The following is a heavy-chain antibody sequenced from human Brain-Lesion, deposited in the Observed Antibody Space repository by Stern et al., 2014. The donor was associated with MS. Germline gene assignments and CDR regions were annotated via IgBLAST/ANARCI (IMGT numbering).Heavy chain of an antibody. CDR1: GVSLSTTGMR. CDR2: TDLDDDK. D-gene: IGHD3-10*01. V-gene: IGHV2-70*04. CDR3: ARQRLYYYGSGTEGGMDV. J-gene: IGHJ6*02. Sequence: QVTLRESGPALVKPTQSLTLTCTLSGVSLSTTGMRVSWIRQPPGKALEWLARTDLDDDKFYSTSLKTRLTISKDTSKNQVVLTMTNMDPVDTATYYCARQRLYYYGSGTEGGMDVWGQGTTVTVSS.